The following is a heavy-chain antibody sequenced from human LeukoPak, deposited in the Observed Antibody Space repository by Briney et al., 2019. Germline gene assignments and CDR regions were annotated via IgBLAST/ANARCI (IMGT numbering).Heavy chain of an antibody. V-gene: IGHV3-23*01. CDR3: AKGCYYDSSGLARPYFDY. D-gene: IGHD3-22*01. CDR1: GFTFSSYA. J-gene: IGHJ4*02. Sequence: GGSLRLSCAASGFTFSSYAMSWVRQAPGKGLEWVSAISGSGGSTYYADSVKGRFTISRDNSKNTLYLQMNSLRAEDTAVYYCAKGCYYDSSGLARPYFDYWGQGTLVTVSS. CDR2: ISGSGGST.